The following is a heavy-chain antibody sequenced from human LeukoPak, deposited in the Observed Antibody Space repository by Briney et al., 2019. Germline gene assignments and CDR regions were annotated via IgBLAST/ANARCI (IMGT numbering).Heavy chain of an antibody. V-gene: IGHV4-39*07. D-gene: IGHD6-13*01. CDR3: ARDQGQQLVYNAFDI. Sequence: SETLSLTCTVSGGSISSSSYYWGWIRQPPGKGLEWIGSIYYSGSTYYNPSLKSRVTISVDTSKNQFSLKLSSVTAADTAVYYCARDQGQQLVYNAFDIWGQGTMVTVSS. J-gene: IGHJ3*02. CDR1: GGSISSSSYY. CDR2: IYYSGST.